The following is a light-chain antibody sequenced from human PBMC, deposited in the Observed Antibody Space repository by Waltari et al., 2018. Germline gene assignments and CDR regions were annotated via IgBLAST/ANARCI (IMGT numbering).Light chain of an antibody. Sequence: DIQLTQSQSFLSEYIGDRVTITCRASEGISSYLEWYQQKPGKAPKLLIYAASTLQSGDPSRFSGSGSGTEFTLTISSLQPEDFATYYCQELNTYPQSLTFGGGTKVEI. CDR3: QELNTYPQSLT. CDR1: EGISSY. V-gene: IGKV1-9*01. CDR2: AAS. J-gene: IGKJ4*01.